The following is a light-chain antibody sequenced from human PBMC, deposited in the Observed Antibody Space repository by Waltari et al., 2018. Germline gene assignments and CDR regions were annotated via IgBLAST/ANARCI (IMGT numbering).Light chain of an antibody. Sequence: QSALTQPRSVSGSPGQSVTISCTGTSNDIGPNHFVPWYQYHPGKVPKLMIHDINERPSGVPDRFSGSKSGNTASLTISGLQADDEADYYCCSYAGSYTLFGGGTKLTVL. V-gene: IGLV2-11*01. CDR3: CSYAGSYTL. CDR1: SNDIGPNHF. CDR2: DIN. J-gene: IGLJ2*01.